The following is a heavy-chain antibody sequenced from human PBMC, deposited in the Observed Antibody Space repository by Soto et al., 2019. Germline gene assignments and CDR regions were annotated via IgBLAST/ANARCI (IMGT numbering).Heavy chain of an antibody. CDR2: IYYSGST. V-gene: IGHV4-59*01. D-gene: IGHD3-9*01. J-gene: IGHJ6*02. CDR3: ARGVYYDILTGYYIGSPYYGMDV. Sequence: SETLSLTCTVSGGSISSYYWSWIRQPPGKGLEWIGYIYYSGSTNYNPSLKSRVTISVDTSKNQFSLKLSSVTAADTAVYYCARGVYYDILTGYYIGSPYYGMDVWGQGTTVTVSS. CDR1: GGSISSYY.